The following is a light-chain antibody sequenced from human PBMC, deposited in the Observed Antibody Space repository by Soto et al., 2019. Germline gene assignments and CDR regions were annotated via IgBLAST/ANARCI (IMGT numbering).Light chain of an antibody. J-gene: IGKJ5*01. Sequence: EIVLTQSPGTLSLSLGGRATLSCRGSQSISSNYLAWYQHKPGQAPRLLIYAASSRATGIPDRFSGSGSGTDFTLTISRLEPEDFAVYYCQQFGFSPNTCGHGTQLEIK. CDR1: QSISSNY. CDR3: QQFGFSPNT. CDR2: AAS. V-gene: IGKV3-20*01.